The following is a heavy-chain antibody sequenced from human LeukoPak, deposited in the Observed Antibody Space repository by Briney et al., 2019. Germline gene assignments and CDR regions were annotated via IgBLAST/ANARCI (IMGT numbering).Heavy chain of an antibody. CDR3: ARQGHYDFWSGYDY. J-gene: IGHJ4*02. D-gene: IGHD3-3*01. CDR1: GGSISSYY. CDR2: IYYSGST. Sequence: SQTLSLTCTVSGGSISSYYWSWIRQPPGKGLEWIGYIYYSGSTNYNPSLKSRVTISVDTSKNQFSLKLSSVTAADTAVYYCARQGHYDFWSGYDYWGQGTLVTVSS. V-gene: IGHV4-59*08.